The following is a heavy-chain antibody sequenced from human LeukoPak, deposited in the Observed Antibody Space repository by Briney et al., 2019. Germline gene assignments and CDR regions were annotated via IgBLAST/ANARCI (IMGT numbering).Heavy chain of an antibody. Sequence: ASVNVSCKASGYTFTSYGISWVRQAPGQGLEWMGWISGYNGDTKYAQKFQDRVTMTTGTSTTTAYLELRSLRSDDTAVYYCARRLIADDGFDLWGQGTMVTVSS. CDR1: GYTFTSYG. CDR2: ISGYNGDT. J-gene: IGHJ3*01. D-gene: IGHD2/OR15-2a*01. CDR3: ARRLIADDGFDL. V-gene: IGHV1-18*01.